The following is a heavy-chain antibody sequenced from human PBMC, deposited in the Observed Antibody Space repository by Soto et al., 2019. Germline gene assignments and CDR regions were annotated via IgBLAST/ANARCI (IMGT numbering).Heavy chain of an antibody. D-gene: IGHD3-10*01. CDR1: GFTFSSYA. CDR2: TSYDGAIK. CDR3: VRGAHMVLTYNYYGMDV. J-gene: IGHJ6*02. V-gene: IGHV3-30-3*01. Sequence: QVQLVESGGGVVQPGKSLRLSCAASGFTFSSYAMHWVRQAPGKGLEWVAVTSYDGAIKHYADSVKGRCTISRDNSKSTLILQVDSLRAEDTAVYFCVRGAHMVLTYNYYGMDVWGQGTTVTVSS.